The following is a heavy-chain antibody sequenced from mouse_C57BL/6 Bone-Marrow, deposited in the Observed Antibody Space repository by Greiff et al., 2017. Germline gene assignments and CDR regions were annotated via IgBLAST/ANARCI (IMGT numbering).Heavy chain of an antibody. CDR3: ARDLFTTVVHWNFDV. CDR2: IYPGSGST. J-gene: IGHJ1*03. V-gene: IGHV1-55*01. CDR1: GYTFTSYW. D-gene: IGHD1-1*01. Sequence: QVQLQQPGAELVKPGASVKMSCKASGYTFTSYWMTWVKQRPGQGLGWIGDIYPGSGSTNYNEQFKSKATLTVDTSSSTAYMQLSSLTSEDSAVCYCARDLFTTVVHWNFDVWGTGTTVTVSS.